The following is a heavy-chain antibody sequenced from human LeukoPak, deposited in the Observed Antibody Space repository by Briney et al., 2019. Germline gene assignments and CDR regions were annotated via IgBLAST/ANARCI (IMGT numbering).Heavy chain of an antibody. Sequence: GESLKISCVASGYSLTNYWIGWVRQMPGKGLEWMGIIYPGNSDIRISPSFQGQVTISADKSTSTAYLQWSSLKASDTAIYYCAREGGHDNRYFNFWGQGSLVTVSS. CDR3: AREGGHDNRYFNF. CDR2: IYPGNSDI. CDR1: GYSLTNYW. J-gene: IGHJ4*02. V-gene: IGHV5-51*01. D-gene: IGHD3-16*01.